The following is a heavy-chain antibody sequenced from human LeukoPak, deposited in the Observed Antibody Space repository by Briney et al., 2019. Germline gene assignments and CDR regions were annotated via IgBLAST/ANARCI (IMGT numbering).Heavy chain of an antibody. CDR2: IYYSGST. CDR1: GGSISSYY. V-gene: IGHV4-59*08. Sequence: SQTLSLTCTVSGGSISSYYWSWIRQPPGKGLEWIGYIYYSGSTNYNPSLKSRVTISVDTSKNQFSLKLSSVTAADTAVYYCARQARRDPVLSVAGPRPFDYWGQGTLVTVSS. D-gene: IGHD6-19*01. CDR3: ARQARRDPVLSVAGPRPFDY. J-gene: IGHJ4*02.